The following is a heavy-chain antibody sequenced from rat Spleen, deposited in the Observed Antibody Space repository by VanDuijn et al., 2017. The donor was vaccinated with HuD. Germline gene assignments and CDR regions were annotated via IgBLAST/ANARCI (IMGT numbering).Heavy chain of an antibody. J-gene: IGHJ2*01. CDR2: INTGGGNP. CDR3: TTGLTGSFDY. V-gene: IGHV5-25*01. CDR1: GFTFSDHG. D-gene: IGHD5-1*01. Sequence: EVQLVESGGGLVQPGRSMKLSCAASGFTFSDHGMAWVRQTPTKGLEWVASINTGGGNPYYRDSVKGRFTISRDKAKSTLYLQMDSLRSEDTATYYCTTGLTGSFDYWGQGVMVTVSS.